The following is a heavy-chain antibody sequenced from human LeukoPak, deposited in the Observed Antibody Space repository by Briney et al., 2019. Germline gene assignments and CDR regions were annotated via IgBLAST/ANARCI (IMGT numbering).Heavy chain of an antibody. Sequence: GESLKISCKGSGYSFTSYWIGWVRQMPGKGLEWMGIIYPGDSDTRYSPSFQGQVTISADKSISTAYLQWSSLKASDTAMYYCARHRGEYYDSSGYYMDYWGRGTLVTVSS. CDR1: GYSFTSYW. CDR3: ARHRGEYYDSSGYYMDY. V-gene: IGHV5-51*01. J-gene: IGHJ4*02. D-gene: IGHD3-22*01. CDR2: IYPGDSDT.